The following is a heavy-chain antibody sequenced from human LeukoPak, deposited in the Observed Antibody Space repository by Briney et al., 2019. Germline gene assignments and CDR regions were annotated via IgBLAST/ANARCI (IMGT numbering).Heavy chain of an antibody. Sequence: PSETLSLTCTVSGYSISSGYYWGWIRQPPGKGLEWIGSIYHSGSTYYNPSLKSRVTISVDTSKNQFSLKLSSVTAADTAVYYCASTDSGWSSFDYWGQGTLVTVSS. CDR2: IYHSGST. CDR3: ASTDSGWSSFDY. D-gene: IGHD6-19*01. CDR1: GYSISSGYY. V-gene: IGHV4-38-2*02. J-gene: IGHJ4*02.